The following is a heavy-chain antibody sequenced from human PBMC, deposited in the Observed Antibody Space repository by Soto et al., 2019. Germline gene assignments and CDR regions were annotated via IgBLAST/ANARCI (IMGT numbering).Heavy chain of an antibody. CDR1: AGFITGGGYY. CDR3: ARPRDSSSPSCYENFEY. CDR2: IYYSGST. Sequence: SQTLSLTCAVSAGFITGGGYYWSWIRQHPGKGLEWIGYIYYSGSTRYNPSLKSRVTLSVDTSKDQFSPNLRSVTAADTAVYYCARPRDSSSPSCYENFEYWGPGTLVTVSS. V-gene: IGHV4-31*11. D-gene: IGHD2-2*01. J-gene: IGHJ4*02.